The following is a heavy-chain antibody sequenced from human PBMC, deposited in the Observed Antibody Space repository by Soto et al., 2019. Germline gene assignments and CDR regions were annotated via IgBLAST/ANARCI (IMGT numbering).Heavy chain of an antibody. V-gene: IGHV4-38-2*01. CDR3: ASRTYYLGY. CDR2: IYHSGST. CDR1: GYSISSGYY. Sequence: SETLSLTCAVSGYSISSGYYWGWIRQPPGKGLEWVGIIYHSGSTYYNPSLKSRVTISVETSKNQFSLKLSSVTAADTAVYYCASRTYYLGYWGQGTLVTVSS. D-gene: IGHD1-26*01. J-gene: IGHJ4*02.